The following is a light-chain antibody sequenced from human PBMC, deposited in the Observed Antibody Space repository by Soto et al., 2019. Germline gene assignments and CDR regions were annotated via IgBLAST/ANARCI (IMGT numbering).Light chain of an antibody. J-gene: IGLJ3*02. Sequence: QAVVTQPASVSGSPGQSITISCTGTRSDIGDYNYVSWYQQFPGKAPKLIIFEVINRPSGVSDRFSGSKSGNTASLTISGLQTEDEADYYCSSYTSSDTLLFGGGTKLTVL. V-gene: IGLV2-14*01. CDR1: RSDIGDYNY. CDR3: SSYTSSDTLL. CDR2: EVI.